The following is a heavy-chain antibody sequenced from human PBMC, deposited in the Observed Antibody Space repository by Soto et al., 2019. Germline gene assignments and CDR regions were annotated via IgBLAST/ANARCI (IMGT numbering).Heavy chain of an antibody. Sequence: SVKVSCKASGGTFSSYAISWVRQAPGQGLEWMGGIIPIFGTAHYAQKFQGRVTITADESTSTAYMERSSLRSEDTAVYYCARDIIDNDISGYYYEGDYYYYGMDVWGQGSTVTVSS. CDR3: ARDIIDNDISGYYYEGDYYYYGMDV. J-gene: IGHJ6*02. CDR1: GGTFSSYA. CDR2: IIPIFGTA. V-gene: IGHV1-69*13. D-gene: IGHD3-22*01.